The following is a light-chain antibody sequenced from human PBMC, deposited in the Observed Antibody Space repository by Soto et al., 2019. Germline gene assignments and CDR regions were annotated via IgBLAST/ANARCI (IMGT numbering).Light chain of an antibody. CDR3: QQYNNWPRT. Sequence: EVLMTQSPATLSVSPAERATLSCRASQSVGIKLAWYQQKPGQAPRLLMYSASTRATGIAARFSGGGSGTDFTLTISSQQSEDFAVYYCQQYNNWPRTFGQGTKVDIK. J-gene: IGKJ1*01. CDR2: SAS. V-gene: IGKV3-15*01. CDR1: QSVGIK.